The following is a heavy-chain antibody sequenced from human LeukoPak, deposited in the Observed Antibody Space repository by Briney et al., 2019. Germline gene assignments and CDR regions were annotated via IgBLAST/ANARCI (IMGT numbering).Heavy chain of an antibody. Sequence: PGGSLRLSCAASGFTFSSYSMNWVRQAPGKGLEWVSSISSSSSYIYYADSLKGRFTISRDNAKNSLYLQMNSLRAEDTAVYYCAREMALLLWFGESPPLDYWGQGTLVTVSS. CDR2: ISSSSSYI. J-gene: IGHJ4*02. CDR3: AREMALLLWFGESPPLDY. V-gene: IGHV3-21*01. D-gene: IGHD3-10*01. CDR1: GFTFSSYS.